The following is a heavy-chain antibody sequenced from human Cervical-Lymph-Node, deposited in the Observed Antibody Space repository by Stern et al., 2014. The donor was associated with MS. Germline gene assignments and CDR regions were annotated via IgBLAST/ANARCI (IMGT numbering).Heavy chain of an antibody. Sequence: VQLVESGGGLVKPGGSLRLSCRISGSNFSDSYINWIRQAPGKGLEWISYIGSGGKAIFYADSVKGRFTLSRDNTKNSVYLEMNSLRVDDTAIYYCSTFVSYWGQGTLVTVSS. CDR2: IGSGGKAI. CDR1: GSNFSDSY. V-gene: IGHV3-11*01. J-gene: IGHJ4*02. D-gene: IGHD3-16*01. CDR3: STFVSY.